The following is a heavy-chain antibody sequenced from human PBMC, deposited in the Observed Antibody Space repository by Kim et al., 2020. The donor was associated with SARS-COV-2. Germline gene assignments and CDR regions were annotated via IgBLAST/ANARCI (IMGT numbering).Heavy chain of an antibody. J-gene: IGHJ2*01. CDR2: ISFSGNTI. D-gene: IGHD3-9*01. V-gene: IGHV3-11*04. Sequence: GGSLRLSCAASGFSFRDSYMTWIRQAPGKGLEWVSYISFSGNTIYYADSVKGRFTISRDNAETSLFLQMNNLRVEDTAVYYCAKPYYDIISEKSWYFDLWGRGTLVTVPS. CDR1: GFSFRDSY. CDR3: AKPYYDIISEKSWYFDL.